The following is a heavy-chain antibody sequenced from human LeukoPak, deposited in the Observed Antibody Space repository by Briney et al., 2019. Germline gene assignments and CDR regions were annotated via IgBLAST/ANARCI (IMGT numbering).Heavy chain of an antibody. Sequence: GGSLRLSCAASGFTFSSYAMSWVRQAPGKGLEWVSAISGSGGSTYYADSVKGRFTISRDNSKNTLYLQMNSLRAEGTAVYYCAKDRANYYDSSGYSGDFDYWGQGTLVTVSS. CDR1: GFTFSSYA. CDR2: ISGSGGST. J-gene: IGHJ4*02. D-gene: IGHD3-22*01. CDR3: AKDRANYYDSSGYSGDFDY. V-gene: IGHV3-23*01.